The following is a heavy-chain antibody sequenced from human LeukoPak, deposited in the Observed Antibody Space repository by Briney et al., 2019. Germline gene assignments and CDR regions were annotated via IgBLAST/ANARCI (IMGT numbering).Heavy chain of an antibody. CDR3: ARAPSSIVVVSPPDY. CDR1: GYTFTSYA. D-gene: IGHD2-21*01. V-gene: IGHV1-3*03. J-gene: IGHJ4*02. Sequence: ASVKVSCKASGYTFTSYAMHWVRQAPGQRLEWMGWINAGNGNTKYSQEFQGRVTITRDTSASTAYMELSSLRSEDMAVYYCARAPSSIVVVSPPDYWGQGTLVTVSS. CDR2: INAGNGNT.